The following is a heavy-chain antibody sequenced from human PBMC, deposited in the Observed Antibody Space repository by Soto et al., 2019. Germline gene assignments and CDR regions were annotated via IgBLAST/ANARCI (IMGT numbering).Heavy chain of an antibody. Sequence: QVQLVESGGGVVQPGRSLRLSCAASGFTFSSYGMHWVRQAPGKGLEWVAVISYDGSNKYYADSVKGRFTISRDNSKNTLYLQMNSLRAEDTAVYYCAKDYCSGGSCYEYFDLWGRGTLVTVSS. CDR1: GFTFSSYG. CDR3: AKDYCSGGSCYEYFDL. D-gene: IGHD2-15*01. CDR2: ISYDGSNK. V-gene: IGHV3-30*18. J-gene: IGHJ2*01.